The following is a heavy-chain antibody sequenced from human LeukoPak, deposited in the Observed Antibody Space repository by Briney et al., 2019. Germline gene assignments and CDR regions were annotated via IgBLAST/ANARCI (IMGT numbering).Heavy chain of an antibody. Sequence: HTGGSLRLSCAASGFTFSSYAMSWVRQAPGKGLEWVSGVSSSGDNTYRADSVKGRFTISRDNSKNTVYLQMNSLRAEDTAVYYCAKGIKDSSGYSYYFYAINVWGQGTTVTVSS. V-gene: IGHV3-23*01. CDR2: VSSSGDNT. J-gene: IGHJ6*02. CDR3: AKGIKDSSGYSYYFYAINV. D-gene: IGHD3-22*01. CDR1: GFTFSSYA.